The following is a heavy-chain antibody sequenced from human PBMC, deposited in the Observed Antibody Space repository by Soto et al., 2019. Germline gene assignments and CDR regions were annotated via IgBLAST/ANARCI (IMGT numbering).Heavy chain of an antibody. CDR1: GYSFTTYW. CDR3: ARHLIPPYHYAVTHYFYGLDV. J-gene: IGHJ6*02. V-gene: IGHV5-51*01. CDR2: IYPVDSDT. D-gene: IGHD2-2*01. Sequence: EVQLVQSGAEVKKPGESLKISCKGSGYSFTTYWIAWVRQMPGKGLEWMGIIYPVDSDTKYSPSFQGQVTFSADKSISTAYLHWSSLKASDTAMYYCARHLIPPYHYAVTHYFYGLDVWGQGTPVTVSS.